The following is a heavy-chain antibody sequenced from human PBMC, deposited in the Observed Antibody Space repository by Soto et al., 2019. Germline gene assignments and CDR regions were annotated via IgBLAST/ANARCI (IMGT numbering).Heavy chain of an antibody. CDR1: GGTFSSYA. CDR2: IIPIFGTS. V-gene: IGHV1-69*13. Sequence: GASVKVSCKASGGTFSSYAISWVLQAPGQGREWMGGIIPIFGTSNYAQKFQGRVTITADESTSTAYMELSSLRSEDTAVYYCARRESTYYYDSSGYHDDFDIWGQGTMVTVSS. CDR3: ARRESTYYYDSSGYHDDFDI. J-gene: IGHJ3*02. D-gene: IGHD3-22*01.